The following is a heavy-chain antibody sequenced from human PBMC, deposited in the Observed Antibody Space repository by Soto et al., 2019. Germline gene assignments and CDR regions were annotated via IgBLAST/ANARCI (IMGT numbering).Heavy chain of an antibody. CDR3: ALAPMVRGVIAPYDP. V-gene: IGHV5-51*01. D-gene: IGHD3-10*01. Sequence: GESLNISCKGSGYSLTSYWLGWVRQMHGKGLEWMGIIYPGDSDTGYSPSFQGQVTISADKSISTAYLQWSSLKASDTAMYYCALAPMVRGVIAPYDPWGQGTLVNVSS. J-gene: IGHJ5*02. CDR1: GYSLTSYW. CDR2: IYPGDSDT.